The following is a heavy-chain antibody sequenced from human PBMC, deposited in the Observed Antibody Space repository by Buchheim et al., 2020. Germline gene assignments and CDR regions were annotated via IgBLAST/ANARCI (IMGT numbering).Heavy chain of an antibody. V-gene: IGHV4-61*01. J-gene: IGHJ4*02. CDR2: IYYSGST. CDR3: ARDGGYCSSTSCYNY. CDR1: GGSVSSGSYY. D-gene: IGHD2-2*02. Sequence: QVQLQESGPGLVKPSGTLSLTCAVSGGSVSSGSYYWSWIRQPPGKGLEWIGYIYYSGSTNYNPSLKSRVTISVDTSKNQFSLKLSSVTAADTAVYYCARDGGYCSSTSCYNYWGQGTL.